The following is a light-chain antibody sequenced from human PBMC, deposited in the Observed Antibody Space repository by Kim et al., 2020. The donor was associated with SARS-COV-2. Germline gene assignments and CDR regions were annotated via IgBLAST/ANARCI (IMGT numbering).Light chain of an antibody. CDR1: QSINNY. CDR2: GAS. Sequence: IQMTQSPSSLSASVGDRVTITCRASQSINNYLNWYQQKPGKAPKVLIYGASTLQSGVPSRFSGSGSGTDFTLTISSLQPEDFATYYCQQSYSTLPLSFGGGTKVDIK. J-gene: IGKJ4*01. V-gene: IGKV1-39*01. CDR3: QQSYSTLPLS.